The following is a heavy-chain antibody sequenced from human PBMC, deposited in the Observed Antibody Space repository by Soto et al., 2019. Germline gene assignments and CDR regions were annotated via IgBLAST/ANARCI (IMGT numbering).Heavy chain of an antibody. D-gene: IGHD2-2*03. CDR1: GYSFISYW. CDR3: ARIIGYCRNNDCSWTFDI. CDR2: FYPGDSTS. J-gene: IGHJ3*02. Sequence: GESLKISCKTSGYSFISYWVAWVRQKPGKGLEWMGTFYPGDSTSTYSPSFQGQVTISVDKSIGTAYLHLSSLKASDTAMYYCARIIGYCRNNDCSWTFDIWGQGTTVTV. V-gene: IGHV5-51*01.